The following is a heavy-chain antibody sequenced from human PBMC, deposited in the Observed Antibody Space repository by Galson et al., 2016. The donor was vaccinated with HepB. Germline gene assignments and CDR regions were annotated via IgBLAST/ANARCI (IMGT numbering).Heavy chain of an antibody. CDR3: ARDEIYSGYVSLGY. D-gene: IGHD5-12*01. Sequence: SLRLSCAASGFTFSTYWMSWVRQAPGKGLEWVANIEQDGSEKNYVDSVKGRFTISRDTSKNTLYLQMNSLRAEDTAVYYCARDEIYSGYVSLGYWGQGTMVTVSS. CDR2: IEQDGSEK. J-gene: IGHJ4*02. CDR1: GFTFSTYW. V-gene: IGHV3-7*01.